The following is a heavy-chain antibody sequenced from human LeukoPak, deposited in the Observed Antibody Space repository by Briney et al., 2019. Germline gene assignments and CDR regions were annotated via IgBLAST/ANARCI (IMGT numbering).Heavy chain of an antibody. V-gene: IGHV3-23*01. D-gene: IGHD3-10*01. Sequence: PGGSLRLSCAASGFTFSSYAMSWVRQAPGKGLECISGFSGSGGSTYYADSVRGRFTISRDNSKNTLYLQMNSLRAEDTAVYFCAKVAKYYYGSETYYFFEHWGQGTPVTASS. CDR2: FSGSGGST. CDR1: GFTFSSYA. CDR3: AKVAKYYYGSETYYFFEH. J-gene: IGHJ4*02.